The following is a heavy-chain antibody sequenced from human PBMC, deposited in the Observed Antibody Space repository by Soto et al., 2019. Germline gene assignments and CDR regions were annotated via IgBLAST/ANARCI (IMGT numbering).Heavy chain of an antibody. CDR1: GFTFSSYG. V-gene: IGHV3-30*03. Sequence: ESGGGVVQPGRSLRLSCAASGFTFSSYGMHWVRQAPGKGLEWVAVISYDGSNKYYADSVKGRFTISRDNSKNTLYLQMNSLRAEDTAVYYCASLAAFGELSHFDYWGQGTLVTVSS. D-gene: IGHD3-10*01. CDR3: ASLAAFGELSHFDY. CDR2: ISYDGSNK. J-gene: IGHJ4*02.